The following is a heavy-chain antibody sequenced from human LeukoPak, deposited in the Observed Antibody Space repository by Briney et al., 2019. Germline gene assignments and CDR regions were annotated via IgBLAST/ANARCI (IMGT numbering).Heavy chain of an antibody. Sequence: QPGGSLRLSCGASGFTFSTLWMSWVRQAPGKGLEWVANIKQYGSEKYYVDSVKGRFTISRDNAKNSLYLQMNSLRAEDTAVYYCARDRYEYDSSTYFGCYAWGLGTLVTVSS. CDR3: ARDRYEYDSSTYFGCYA. J-gene: IGHJ5*02. CDR2: IKQYGSEK. V-gene: IGHV3-7*01. CDR1: GFTFSTLW. D-gene: IGHD3-22*01.